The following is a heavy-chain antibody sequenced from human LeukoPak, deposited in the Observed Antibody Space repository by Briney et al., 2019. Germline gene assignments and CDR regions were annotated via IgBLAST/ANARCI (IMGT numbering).Heavy chain of an antibody. CDR3: ARSIVVVPGAVDWFDP. CDR2: INTNTGNP. D-gene: IGHD2-2*01. V-gene: IGHV7-4-1*02. Sequence: ASVKVSCKASGYTFTNYAMNWVRQPPGQGLEWMGWINTNTGNPAYAQGFTGRFVFSLDTLVSTAYLQISSLKAEDTAVYYCARSIVVVPGAVDWFDPWGQGPLVTVSS. CDR1: GYTFTNYA. J-gene: IGHJ5*02.